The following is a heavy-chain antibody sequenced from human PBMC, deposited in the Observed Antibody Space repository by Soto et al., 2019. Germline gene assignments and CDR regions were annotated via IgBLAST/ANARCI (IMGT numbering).Heavy chain of an antibody. V-gene: IGHV4-34*01. Sequence: SETLSLTCTVSGASFAAYYWTWVRQPPGKGLEWIGEISHTGSANYNPSLQSRVTISAVTSKSQFSLKLTSVTAADTAVYYCARGYYFDSSGFFYFQFYAMDVWGQGTTVTVSS. CDR3: ARGYYFDSSGFFYFQFYAMDV. CDR2: ISHTGSA. J-gene: IGHJ6*02. D-gene: IGHD3-22*01. CDR1: GASFAAYY.